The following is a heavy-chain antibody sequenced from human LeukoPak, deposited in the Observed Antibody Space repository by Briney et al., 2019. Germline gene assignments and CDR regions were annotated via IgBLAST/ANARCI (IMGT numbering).Heavy chain of an antibody. J-gene: IGHJ5*02. CDR1: GGSISSYY. D-gene: IGHD3-10*01. CDR3: ARDRIGSTSDWFDP. V-gene: IGHV4-59*12. CDR2: IYYSGST. Sequence: PSETLSLTCTVSGGSISSYYWSWIRQPPGKGLEWIGYIYYSGSTNYNPSLKSRVTMSVDTSKNQFSLKLSSVTAADTAVYYCARDRIGSTSDWFDPWGQGTLVTVSS.